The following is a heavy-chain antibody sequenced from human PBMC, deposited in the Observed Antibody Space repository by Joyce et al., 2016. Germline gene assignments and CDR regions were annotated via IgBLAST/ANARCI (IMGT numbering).Heavy chain of an antibody. D-gene: IGHD2-15*01. CDR3: AGGYGSGPIDH. V-gene: IGHV3-74*01. CDR2: VSGDGGRT. CDR1: GFTYRKHW. Sequence: EVQLVESGGGLVQPGGSLRLSCAVTGFTYRKHWMHWVRQAPGKGLVWVSRVSGDGGRTTDADSVRGRFTVARDSDKNTLYLQMSSLRAEDTAVYYCAGGYGSGPIDHWGQGTLVSVSP. J-gene: IGHJ4*02.